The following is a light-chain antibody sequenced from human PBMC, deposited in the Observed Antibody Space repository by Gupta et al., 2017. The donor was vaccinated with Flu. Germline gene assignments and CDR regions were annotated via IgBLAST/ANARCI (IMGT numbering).Light chain of an antibody. CDR2: KAS. CDR3: QHYNSYPYT. CDR1: QSIDTW. V-gene: IGKV1-5*03. J-gene: IGKJ2*01. Sequence: PSTRSVALGDRVTISCRASQSIDTWLAWFQQKPGRAPKLLISKASILEDGVPTRFAGSGSGSQFTLTITNIQTDDLASYYCQHYNSYPYTFGHGTKLEIK.